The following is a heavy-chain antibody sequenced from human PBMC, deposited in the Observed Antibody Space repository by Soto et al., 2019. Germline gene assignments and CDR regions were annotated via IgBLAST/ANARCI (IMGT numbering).Heavy chain of an antibody. V-gene: IGHV3-21*01. CDR1: GFTFSSYS. Sequence: EVQLVESGGGLVKPGGSLRLSCAASGFTFSSYSMNWVRQAPGKGLEWVSSISSSSSYIYYADSVKGRFTISRDNAKNSLYLQMNSLRAEDTAVYYCARVEVVAAGNYYYYGMDVWGQGTTVTVSS. J-gene: IGHJ6*02. CDR3: ARVEVVAAGNYYYYGMDV. D-gene: IGHD2-15*01. CDR2: ISSSSSYI.